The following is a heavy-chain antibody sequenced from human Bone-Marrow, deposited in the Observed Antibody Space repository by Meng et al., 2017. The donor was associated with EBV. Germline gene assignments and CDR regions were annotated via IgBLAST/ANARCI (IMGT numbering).Heavy chain of an antibody. Sequence: QVQLQEAGPGLVKPSQTLSLTCTVTGGAISIRSYYWSWIRQPPGYVLEWTGYIYSSACSYYIPTLHSRFTISVHTSKNQFTLKLGSVTAADTALYYGARDSCITGTTGVDYWGQRTLVTVSS. D-gene: IGHD1-20*01. CDR3: ARDSCITGTTGVDY. CDR1: GGAISIRSYY. CDR2: IYSSACS. V-gene: IGHV4-61*01. J-gene: IGHJ4*02.